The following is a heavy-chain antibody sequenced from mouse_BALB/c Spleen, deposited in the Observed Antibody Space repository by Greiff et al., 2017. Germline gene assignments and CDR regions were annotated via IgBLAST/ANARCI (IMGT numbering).Heavy chain of an antibody. D-gene: IGHD2-12*01. V-gene: IGHV5-9-4*01. CDR3: ARDDRYDRDYYAMDY. J-gene: IGHJ4*01. CDR1: GFTFSSYA. CDR2: ISSGGSYT. Sequence: DVMLVESGGGLVKPGGSLKLSCAASGFTFSSYAMSWVRQSPEKRLEWVAEISSGGSYTYYPDTVTGRFTISRDNAKNTLYLEMSSLRSEDTAMYYCARDDRYDRDYYAMDYWGQGTSVTVSS.